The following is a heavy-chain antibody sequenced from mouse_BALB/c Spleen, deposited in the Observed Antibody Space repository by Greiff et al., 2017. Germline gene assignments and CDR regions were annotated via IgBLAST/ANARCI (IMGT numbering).Heavy chain of an antibody. CDR2: IDPANGNT. V-gene: IGHV14-3*02. CDR3: ARSLTGDAMDY. Sequence: EVMLVESGAELVKPGASVKLSCTASGFNIKDTYMHWVKQRPEQGLEWIGRIDPANGNTKYDPKFQGKATITADTSSNTAYLQLSSLTSEDTAVYYCARSLTGDAMDYWGQGTSVTVSS. CDR1: GFNIKDTY. J-gene: IGHJ4*01. D-gene: IGHD4-1*01.